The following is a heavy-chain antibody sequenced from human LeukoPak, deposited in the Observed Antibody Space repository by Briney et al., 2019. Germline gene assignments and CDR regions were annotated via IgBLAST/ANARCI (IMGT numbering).Heavy chain of an antibody. CDR1: GFTFSSYA. V-gene: IGHV3-30*04. D-gene: IGHD6-13*01. CDR3: AKDQDVAAAGTWGSIDY. J-gene: IGHJ4*02. Sequence: PGGSLRLSCVASGFTFSSYAMHWVRQAPGKGLEWVAVISYDATNEYYTDSVKGRFTISRDNSRNTLYLQMNSLRAEDTAVYYCAKDQDVAAAGTWGSIDYWGQGTLVTVSS. CDR2: ISYDATNE.